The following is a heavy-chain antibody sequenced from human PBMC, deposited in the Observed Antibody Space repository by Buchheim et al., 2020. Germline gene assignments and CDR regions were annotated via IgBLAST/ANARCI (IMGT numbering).Heavy chain of an antibody. V-gene: IGHV5-10-1*01. J-gene: IGHJ1*01. CDR3: ARHDYYDSSGYYPEYFQH. CDR2: IDPSDSYT. D-gene: IGHD3-22*01. CDR1: GYSFTSYW. Sequence: EVQLVQSGAEVKKPGESLRISCKGSGYSFTSYWISWVRQMPGKGLEWMGRIDPSDSYTNYSPSFQGHVTIPADKSISTAYPQWSSLKASDTAMYYCARHDYYDSSGYYPEYFQHWGQGTL.